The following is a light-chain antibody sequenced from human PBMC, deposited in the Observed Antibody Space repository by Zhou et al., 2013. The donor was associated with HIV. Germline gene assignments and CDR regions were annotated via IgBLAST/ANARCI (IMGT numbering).Light chain of an antibody. V-gene: IGKV1-39*01. CDR1: QSISSY. J-gene: IGKJ1*01. CDR2: AAS. Sequence: DIQMTQSPSSLSASVGDRVSITCRASQSISSYLNWYQQKPGKAPKLLIYAASSLQSGVPSRFSGSGSGTEFTLTITSLQPEDLGTYYCQQSDTSPRTFGQGTKVDIK. CDR3: QQSDTSPRT.